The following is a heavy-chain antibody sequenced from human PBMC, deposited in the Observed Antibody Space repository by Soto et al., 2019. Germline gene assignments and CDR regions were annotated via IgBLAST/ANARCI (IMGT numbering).Heavy chain of an antibody. D-gene: IGHD3-22*01. CDR3: ARDRLRGYDSSGFDS. CDR2: INPNNGNR. J-gene: IGHJ4*02. V-gene: IGHV1-18*01. Sequence: VASVKVSCKASGYSFSSYGMNWVRQAPGQGLEWMGWINPNNGNRNYAQKFEDRVTMTTATSTNTVFLELRSLKSDDTAIYYCARDRLRGYDSSGFDSWGQGTLVTVSS. CDR1: GYSFSSYG.